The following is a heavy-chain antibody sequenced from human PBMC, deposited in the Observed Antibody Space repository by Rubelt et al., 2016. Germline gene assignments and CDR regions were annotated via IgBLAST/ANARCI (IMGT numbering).Heavy chain of an antibody. CDR2: IYNSGST. CDR3: ARGRNHYYFDY. D-gene: IGHD1-14*01. Sequence: QVQLQESGPGLVRPSETLSLTCTVSGGSISSYYWSWIRQPPGKGLEWIGYIYNSGSTKYNPSLKSRVTISVDTSKNQFSLKLSSGTAADTAMYFCARGRNHYYFDYWGQGTLVTVSS. J-gene: IGHJ4*02. CDR1: GGSISSYY. V-gene: IGHV4-59*01.